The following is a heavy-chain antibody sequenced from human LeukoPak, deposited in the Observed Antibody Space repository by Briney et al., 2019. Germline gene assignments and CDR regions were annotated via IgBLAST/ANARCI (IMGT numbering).Heavy chain of an antibody. CDR2: IYSGGST. D-gene: IGHD3-10*01. CDR1: GFTVSSNY. Sequence: GGSLRLSCAASGFTVSSNYMSWVRQAPGKGLEWVSIIYSGGSTYYADSVKGRFTISRDNSKNSLYLQMNSLRAEDTALYYCARDIADYYGSGSPFDYWGQGTLVTVSS. J-gene: IGHJ4*02. V-gene: IGHV3-53*01. CDR3: ARDIADYYGSGSPFDY.